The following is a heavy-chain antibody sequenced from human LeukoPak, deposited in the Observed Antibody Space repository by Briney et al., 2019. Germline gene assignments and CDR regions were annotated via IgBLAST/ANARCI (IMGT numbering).Heavy chain of an antibody. J-gene: IGHJ6*02. CDR3: ASSSRGARTYYYYYGMDV. V-gene: IGHV1-2*02. Sequence: ASVKVSCKASGYTFTGYYMHWVRQAPGQGLEWMGWINPNSGGANYAQKFQGRVTMTRDTSISTAYMELSRLRSDDTAVYYCASSSRGARTYYYYYGMDVWGQGTTVTVSS. D-gene: IGHD3-10*01. CDR1: GYTFTGYY. CDR2: INPNSGGA.